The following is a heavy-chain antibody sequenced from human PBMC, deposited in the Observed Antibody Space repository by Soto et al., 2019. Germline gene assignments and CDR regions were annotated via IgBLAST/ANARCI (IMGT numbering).Heavy chain of an antibody. Sequence: LRLSCVASGFTFSNHGAHWVRQAPGKWLEWVAFISFDGSKKVYGVSVKGRFTVSRDNSKRPMYLEVDSLIPADTAMYYCAKDHRNLGVGSDLWGPGXLVTVYS. CDR2: ISFDGSKK. CDR1: GFTFSNHG. V-gene: IGHV3-30*18. D-gene: IGHD3-3*01. CDR3: AKDHRNLGVGSDL. J-gene: IGHJ5*02.